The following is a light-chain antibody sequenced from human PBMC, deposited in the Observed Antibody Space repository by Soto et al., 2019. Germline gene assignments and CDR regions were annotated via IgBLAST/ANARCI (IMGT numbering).Light chain of an antibody. Sequence: QSVLTQPPSVSGAPGQRVTISCTGSSSNIGAGYDVHWYQQLPGTAPNLLIYGNSNRPSGVPDRFSGSKSGTSASLAITGLQAEDESYYYCQSYDSSLSGSYVVGTGTKVTVL. CDR2: GNS. V-gene: IGLV1-40*01. J-gene: IGLJ1*01. CDR1: SSNIGAGYD. CDR3: QSYDSSLSGSYV.